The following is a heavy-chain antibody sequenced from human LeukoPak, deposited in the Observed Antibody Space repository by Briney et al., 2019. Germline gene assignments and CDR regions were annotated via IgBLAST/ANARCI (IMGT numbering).Heavy chain of an antibody. CDR1: GFTFSSYV. CDR2: IWYDGSNK. J-gene: IGHJ4*02. V-gene: IGHV3-33*08. CDR3: ARDRGSGSYYFPDY. D-gene: IGHD1-26*01. Sequence: GGSLRLSCAASGFTFSSYVMHWVRQAPGKGLEWVAVIWYDGSNKYYADSVKGRFTISRDNSKNTLYLQMNSLRAEDTAVYYCARDRGSGSYYFPDYWGQGTLVTVSS.